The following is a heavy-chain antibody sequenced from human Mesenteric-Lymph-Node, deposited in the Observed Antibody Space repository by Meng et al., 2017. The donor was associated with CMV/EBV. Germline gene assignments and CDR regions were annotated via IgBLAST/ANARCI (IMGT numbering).Heavy chain of an antibody. CDR1: GFTFSSYW. D-gene: IGHD3-10*01. V-gene: IGHV3-74*01. CDR3: SRSRGPYYGMDV. CDR2: INSDGSST. J-gene: IGHJ6*02. Sequence: GESLKISCAASGFTFSSYWMHWVRQAPGKGLVWVSRINSDGSSTSYADSVKGRFTISRDNAKNTLYLQMNSLRAEDTAVYFCSRSRGPYYGMDVWGQGTTVTVSS.